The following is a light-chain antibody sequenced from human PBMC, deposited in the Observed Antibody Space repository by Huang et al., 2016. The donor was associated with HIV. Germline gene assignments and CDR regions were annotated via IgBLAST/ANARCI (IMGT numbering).Light chain of an antibody. J-gene: IGKJ3*01. CDR1: QNINTY. V-gene: IGKV1-39*01. Sequence: DIQMTQSPSSLSASVGDRVTITCLASQNINTYLNWYQQKPWKAPKLLIYSGSTLQSGVPTRYSGSGYATGFTLTISSQQPEDFATYYCQQSYNTLTFGPGTRVDI. CDR3: QQSYNTLT. CDR2: SGS.